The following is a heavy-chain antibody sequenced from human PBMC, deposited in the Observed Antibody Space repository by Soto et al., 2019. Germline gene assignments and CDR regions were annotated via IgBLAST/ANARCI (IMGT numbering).Heavy chain of an antibody. Sequence: EVQLVESGGGLVQPGGSLRLSCAASGFTFSTYTMTWVRQAPGKGLEWVSYISSSSSTIYYADSVKGRFTISRDNAKNSLYLQMNSLRDEDTSVYYWAVGIAVPGSNVEFLGQGTLVTVSS. CDR3: AVGIAVPGSNVEF. D-gene: IGHD6-19*01. CDR2: ISSSSSTI. J-gene: IGHJ4*02. CDR1: GFTFSTYT. V-gene: IGHV3-48*02.